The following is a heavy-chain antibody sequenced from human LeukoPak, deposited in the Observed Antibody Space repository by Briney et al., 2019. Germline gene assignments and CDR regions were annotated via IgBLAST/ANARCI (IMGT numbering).Heavy chain of an antibody. D-gene: IGHD6-6*01. V-gene: IGHV3-7*01. Sequence: GRSLRLSCTASGFTFSGHWMSWVRQAPGKGLEWVASIRQDGSEKHYVDSVEGRFIISRDNAKNSLHLQMNSLRAEDTAVYYCAKGSSRPSNAFDIWGQGTLVTVSS. CDR1: GFTFSGHW. CDR3: AKGSSRPSNAFDI. J-gene: IGHJ3*02. CDR2: IRQDGSEK.